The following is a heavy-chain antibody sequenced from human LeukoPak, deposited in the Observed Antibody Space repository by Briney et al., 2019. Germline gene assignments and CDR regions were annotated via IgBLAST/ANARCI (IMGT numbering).Heavy chain of an antibody. J-gene: IGHJ5*02. V-gene: IGHV4-59*08. CDR3: ARLGRSPNWFDP. CDR1: GGSISSYY. CDR2: IYYSGST. Sequence: SETLSLTCTVSGGSISSYYWSWIRRPPGKGLEWIGYIYYSGSTNYNPSLKSRVTISVDTSKNQFSLKLSSVTAADTAVYYCARLGRSPNWFDPWGQGTLVTVSS.